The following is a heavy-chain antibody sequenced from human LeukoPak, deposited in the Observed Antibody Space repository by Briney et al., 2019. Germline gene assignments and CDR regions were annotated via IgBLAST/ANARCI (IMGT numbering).Heavy chain of an antibody. V-gene: IGHV4-61*02. Sequence: SQTLSLTCTVSVGSISSGSYYWRWTRQPAGKGLEWIGRIYTSGSTNYNPSLKSRVTMSVDTSKNQFSLKLSSVTAADTAVYYCAREGFYGDYMDVWGKGTTVTISS. J-gene: IGHJ6*03. CDR1: VGSISSGSYY. CDR3: AREGFYGDYMDV. CDR2: IYTSGST. D-gene: IGHD4-17*01.